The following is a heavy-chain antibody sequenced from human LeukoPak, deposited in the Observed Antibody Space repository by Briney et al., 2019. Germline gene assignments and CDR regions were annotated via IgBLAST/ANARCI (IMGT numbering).Heavy chain of an antibody. CDR2: ISWNSGSI. CDR1: GFTFDDYA. V-gene: IGHV3-9*01. Sequence: GRSLRLSCAASGFTFDDYAMHWVRQAPGKGLEWVSGISWNSGSIGYADSVKGRFTISRDNAKNSLYLQMNSLRAEDTALYYCAKEGSGYGDYVGPFDYWGQGTLVTVSS. CDR3: AKEGSGYGDYVGPFDY. J-gene: IGHJ4*02. D-gene: IGHD4-17*01.